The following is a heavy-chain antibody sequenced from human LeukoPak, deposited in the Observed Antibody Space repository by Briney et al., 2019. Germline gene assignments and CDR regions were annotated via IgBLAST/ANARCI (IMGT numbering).Heavy chain of an antibody. CDR3: ARERGYSSGRRKLGY. CDR2: IYHSGST. J-gene: IGHJ4*02. CDR1: GGSISSGGYY. Sequence: PSETLSLTCTVSGGSISSGGYYWSWIRQPPGKGLEWIGYIYHSGSTYYNPSLKSRVTISVDRSKNQFSLKLSSVTAADTAVYYCARERGYSSGRRKLGYWGQGTLVTVSS. V-gene: IGHV4-30-2*01. D-gene: IGHD6-19*01.